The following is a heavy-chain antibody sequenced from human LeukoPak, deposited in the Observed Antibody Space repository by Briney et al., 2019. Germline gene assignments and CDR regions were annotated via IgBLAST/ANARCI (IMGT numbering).Heavy chain of an antibody. CDR2: INPNSGGT. Sequence: ASMKVSCKASGYTFTSYYMHWVRQAPGQGLEWMGRINPNSGGTNYAQKFQGRVTMTRDTSISTAYMELSRLRSDDTAVYYCASHIVVVPAAIYYYGMDVWGQGTTVTVSS. CDR3: ASHIVVVPAAIYYYGMDV. J-gene: IGHJ6*02. V-gene: IGHV1-2*06. D-gene: IGHD2-2*01. CDR1: GYTFTSYY.